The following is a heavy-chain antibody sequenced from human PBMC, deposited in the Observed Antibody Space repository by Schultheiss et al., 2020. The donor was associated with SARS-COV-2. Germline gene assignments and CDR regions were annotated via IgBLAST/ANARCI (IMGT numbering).Heavy chain of an antibody. D-gene: IGHD3-10*01. Sequence: GGSLRLSCAASGFTFGDYAMSWFRQAPGKGLEWVSAISGSGGSTYYADSVKGRFTISRDNSKNTLYLQMNSLRAEDTAVYYCARGRALGDDYWGQGTLVTVSS. CDR1: GFTFGDYA. CDR3: ARGRALGDDY. CDR2: ISGSGGST. V-gene: IGHV3-23*01. J-gene: IGHJ4*02.